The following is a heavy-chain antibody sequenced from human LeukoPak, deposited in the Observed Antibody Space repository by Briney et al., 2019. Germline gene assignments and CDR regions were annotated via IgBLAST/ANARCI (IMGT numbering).Heavy chain of an antibody. CDR1: GFTFSSYW. CDR3: ARVGKGYCSSTSCREYFQH. V-gene: IGHV3-7*01. D-gene: IGHD2-2*01. CDR2: IKQDGSEK. Sequence: GGSLRLSCAASGFTFSSYWMSWVRQAPGKGLEWVANIKQDGSEKYYVDSVKGRFTISRDNVKNSLYLQMDSLRAEDAAVYYCARVGKGYCSSTSCREYFQHWGQAPWSPSPQ. J-gene: IGHJ1*01.